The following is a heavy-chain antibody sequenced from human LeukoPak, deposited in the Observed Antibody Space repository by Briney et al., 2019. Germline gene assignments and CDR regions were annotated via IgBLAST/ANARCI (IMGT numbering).Heavy chain of an antibody. V-gene: IGHV4-61*02. Sequence: PSQTLSLTCSVSGGSISSSNYYWSWIRQPAGKGLEWIGRIYTSESTNYNPSLKSRVTISVDTSRNQFSLKLSSVTAADTAVYYCARETRNYYDSSGYYLVDHWGQGTLVTVSS. CDR2: IYTSEST. J-gene: IGHJ4*02. CDR3: ARETRNYYDSSGYYLVDH. CDR1: GGSISSSNYY. D-gene: IGHD3-22*01.